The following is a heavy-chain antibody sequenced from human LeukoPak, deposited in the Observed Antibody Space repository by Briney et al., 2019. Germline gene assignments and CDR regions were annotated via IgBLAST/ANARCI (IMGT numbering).Heavy chain of an antibody. CDR1: GFTLSDYY. V-gene: IGHV3-11*04. CDR3: ARDVRTGANNQRDH. Sequence: RGSLRLSCAASGFTLSDYYMSCIRQAPGKGLEWVSYISSSGSTISYADSVKGRFTLSRDNAKNSLWLQMNSLRAEETAVYYCARDVRTGANNQRDHWGQGTLVTVSS. J-gene: IGHJ4*02. D-gene: IGHD1/OR15-1a*01. CDR2: ISSSGSTI.